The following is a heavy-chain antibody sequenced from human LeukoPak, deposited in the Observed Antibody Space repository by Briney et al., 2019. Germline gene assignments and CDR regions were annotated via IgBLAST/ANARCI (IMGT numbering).Heavy chain of an antibody. Sequence: ASVKVSCKASGYTFTSYYMHWVRQAPGQGLEWMGIINPSGGSTSYAQKFQGRVTITRDTSASTAYMELSSLRSEDMAVYYCARAGGWLQLPGAFDYWGQGTLVTVSS. V-gene: IGHV1-46*01. J-gene: IGHJ4*02. CDR1: GYTFTSYY. CDR3: ARAGGWLQLPGAFDY. CDR2: INPSGGST. D-gene: IGHD5-24*01.